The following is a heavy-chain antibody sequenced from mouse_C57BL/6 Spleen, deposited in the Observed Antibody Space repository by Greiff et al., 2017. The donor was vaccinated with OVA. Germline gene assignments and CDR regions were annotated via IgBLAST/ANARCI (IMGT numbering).Heavy chain of an antibody. Sequence: QVQLKQPGAELVKPGASVKLSCKASGYTFTSYWMQWVKQRPGQGLEWIGEIDPSDSYTNYNQKFKGKATLTVDTSSSTAYMQLSSLTSEDSAVYYCARFGSYYIDYWGQGTTLTVSS. D-gene: IGHD1-2*01. CDR1: GYTFTSYW. CDR2: IDPSDSYT. J-gene: IGHJ2*01. CDR3: ARFGSYYIDY. V-gene: IGHV1-50*01.